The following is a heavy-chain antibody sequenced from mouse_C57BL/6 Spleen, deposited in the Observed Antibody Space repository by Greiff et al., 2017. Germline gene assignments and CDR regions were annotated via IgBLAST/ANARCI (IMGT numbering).Heavy chain of an antibody. CDR3: ARHGSGRNYAMDY. J-gene: IGHJ4*01. D-gene: IGHD1-1*01. V-gene: IGHV1-26*01. Sequence: EVQLQQSGPELVKPGASVKISCKASGYTFTDYYMNWVKQSHGKSLEWIGDLNPNNGGTSYNQKFKGKATLTVDKSSSTAYMELRSLTSEDSAVYYCARHGSGRNYAMDYWGQGTSVTVSS. CDR2: LNPNNGGT. CDR1: GYTFTDYY.